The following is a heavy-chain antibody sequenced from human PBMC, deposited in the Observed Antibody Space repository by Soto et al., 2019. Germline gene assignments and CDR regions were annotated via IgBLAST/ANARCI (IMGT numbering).Heavy chain of an antibody. Sequence: PGGSLRLSCAASGFTFEDYAMHWVRQAPGKGLEWVSSISWNSGSIGYADSVKGRFTISRDNAKNSLHLQMNSLRAEDTALYYCAKEIVVRNYYESSDEKGAFDIWGQGTMVTVSS. J-gene: IGHJ3*02. D-gene: IGHD3-22*01. CDR2: ISWNSGSI. V-gene: IGHV3-9*01. CDR3: AKEIVVRNYYESSDEKGAFDI. CDR1: GFTFEDYA.